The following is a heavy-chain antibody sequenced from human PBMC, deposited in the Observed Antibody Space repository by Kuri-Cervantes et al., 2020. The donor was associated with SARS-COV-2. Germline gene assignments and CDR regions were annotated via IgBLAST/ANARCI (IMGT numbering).Heavy chain of an antibody. CDR3: ARGAANYYMDV. Sequence: GESLKISCAASGFSFRSYGMHWVRQAPGKGLEWVAVIWYDGKNEYYAGSVKGRFTISRDNSRNTVLLQMNILRAEDTAIYYCARGAANYYMDVWGTGTTVTVSS. D-gene: IGHD3-16*01. CDR1: GFSFRSYG. CDR2: IWYDGKNE. V-gene: IGHV3-33*01. J-gene: IGHJ6*03.